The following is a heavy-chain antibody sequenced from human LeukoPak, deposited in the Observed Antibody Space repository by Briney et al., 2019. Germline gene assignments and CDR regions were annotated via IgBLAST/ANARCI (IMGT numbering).Heavy chain of an antibody. D-gene: IGHD3-22*01. Sequence: PGGSLRLSCAASGFIFNNYAMNWVRQAPGKGLEWVAVISYDGSNKYYADSVKGRFTISRDNSKNTLYLQMNSLRAEDTAVYYCAKEGYYYDSSGYNYYYGMDVWGQGTTVTVSS. J-gene: IGHJ6*02. V-gene: IGHV3-30*18. CDR2: ISYDGSNK. CDR3: AKEGYYYDSSGYNYYYGMDV. CDR1: GFIFNNYA.